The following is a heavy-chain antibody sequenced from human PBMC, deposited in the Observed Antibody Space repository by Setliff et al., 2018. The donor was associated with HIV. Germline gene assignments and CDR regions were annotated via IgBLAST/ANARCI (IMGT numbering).Heavy chain of an antibody. CDR1: GGSINSFY. CDR2: IFASGNT. J-gene: IGHJ4*02. D-gene: IGHD3-22*01. CDR3: ARDRTEFVDGGYYPYYFDS. Sequence: SETLSLTCTVSGGSINSFYWNWVRQPAGRGLEWTGRIFASGNTNYNPSLKSRVTMSVDTSKNQSSLNLNSVTAADTAVYYCARDRTEFVDGGYYPYYFDSWGQGTLVTVSS. V-gene: IGHV4-4*07.